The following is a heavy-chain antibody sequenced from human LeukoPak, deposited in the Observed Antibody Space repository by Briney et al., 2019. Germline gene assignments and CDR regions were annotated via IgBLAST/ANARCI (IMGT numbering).Heavy chain of an antibody. Sequence: PGGSLRLSCAASGFTVSSNYMSWVRQAPGKGLEWVSIIYSGGSTYYTDSVKGRFTISRDNPKNTLYLHVNSLRAEDTAVYYCARVMRDLREGYDIWGQETMVTISS. CDR3: ARVMRDLREGYDI. D-gene: IGHD2-21*01. V-gene: IGHV3-66*02. J-gene: IGHJ3*02. CDR2: IYSGGST. CDR1: GFTVSSNY.